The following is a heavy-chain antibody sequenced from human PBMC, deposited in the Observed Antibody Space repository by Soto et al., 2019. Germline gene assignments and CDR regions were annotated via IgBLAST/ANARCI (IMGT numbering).Heavy chain of an antibody. J-gene: IGHJ4*02. CDR3: ARDGGRRAGGIDY. V-gene: IGHV1-69*01. CDR1: GGTFSSYA. D-gene: IGHD1-26*01. CDR2: IIPIFGTA. Sequence: QVQLVQSGAEVKKPGSSVKVSCKASGGTFSSYAINWVRQAPGQGLEWMGEIIPIFGTANYAQKFQGRVTITADESTGTAYMELSSMRSEDTAVYYCARDGGRRAGGIDYWGQGTLVTVSS.